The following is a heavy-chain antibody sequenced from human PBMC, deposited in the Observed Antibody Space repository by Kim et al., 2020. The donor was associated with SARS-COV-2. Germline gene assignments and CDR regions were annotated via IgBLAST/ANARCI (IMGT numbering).Heavy chain of an antibody. CDR2: ISYDGSNK. J-gene: IGHJ4*02. CDR1: XXXXXSXG. D-gene: IGHD3-22*01. Sequence: GGSLRLSCAXXXXXXXSXGMHWXRQAPGKGLEWVAVISYDGSNKYYADSVKGRFTISRDNSKNTLYLQMNSLRAEDTAVYYCARDADYYDSSGYYYSYFDYWGQGTLVTVSS. CDR3: ARDADYYDSSGYYYSYFDY. V-gene: IGHV3-33*05.